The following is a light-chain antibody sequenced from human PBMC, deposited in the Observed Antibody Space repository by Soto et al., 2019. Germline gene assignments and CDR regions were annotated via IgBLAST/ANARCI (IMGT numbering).Light chain of an antibody. CDR1: QGISSY. CDR3: QQLNNFPRT. V-gene: IGKV1-9*01. CDR2: GAS. J-gene: IGKJ1*01. Sequence: DLQLTQSPSFLSASVGDRVTITCRASQGISSYLAWYQQRPGKAPKLLMYGASTLQSVLPSRFRGSASGTTVTLTINNLQPEDFATYYCQQLNNFPRTFGQGTKVE.